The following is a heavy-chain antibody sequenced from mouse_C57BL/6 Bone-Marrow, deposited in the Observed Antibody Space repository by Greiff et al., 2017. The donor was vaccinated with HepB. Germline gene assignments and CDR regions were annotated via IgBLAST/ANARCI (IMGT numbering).Heavy chain of an antibody. V-gene: IGHV2-6*03. CDR3: ARSPGSSYWYFDV. CDR2: IWSDGST. Sequence: VQVVESGPGLVAPSQRLSITCTVSGFSLTSYGVHWVRQPPGKGLEWLVVIWSDGSTTYNSALKSRLSISKDNSKSQVFLKMNSLQTDDTAMYYCARSPGSSYWYFDVWGTGTTVTVSS. J-gene: IGHJ1*03. D-gene: IGHD1-1*01. CDR1: GFSLTSYG.